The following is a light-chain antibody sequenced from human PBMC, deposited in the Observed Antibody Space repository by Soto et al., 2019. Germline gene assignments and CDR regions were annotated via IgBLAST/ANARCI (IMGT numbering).Light chain of an antibody. CDR1: QSVSSSY. CDR2: GAS. V-gene: IGKV3-20*01. CDR3: QQYDSSPIT. J-gene: IGKJ5*01. Sequence: EIGLTQSPGTLSLSPGERATLSCRASQSVSSSYLAWYQQKPGQAPRLLIYGASSRATGIPDRFSGSGSGTDFTLTIRRLEREDCAVYYCQQYDSSPITFGQGTRLEIK.